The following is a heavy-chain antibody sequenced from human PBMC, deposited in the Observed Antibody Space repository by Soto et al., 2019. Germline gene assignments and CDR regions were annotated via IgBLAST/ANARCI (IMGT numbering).Heavy chain of an antibody. Sequence: QLQLQESGSGLVKPSQTLSLTCAVSGDYISSGGYSWSWIRQPPGKGLEWIGYIYRSGNTDYNPSLKSRVNISLDRSKNQCSLKLSSVTAADTAVYYCARRVAASGSYTWFDPWGQGTLVTVSS. CDR1: GDYISSGGYS. J-gene: IGHJ5*02. CDR3: ARRVAASGSYTWFDP. D-gene: IGHD3-10*01. V-gene: IGHV4-30-2*01. CDR2: IYRSGNT.